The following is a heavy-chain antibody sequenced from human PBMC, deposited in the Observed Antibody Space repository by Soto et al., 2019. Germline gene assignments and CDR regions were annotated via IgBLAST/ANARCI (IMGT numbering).Heavy chain of an antibody. V-gene: IGHV2-5*01. CDR1: GFSLSVYGVR. CDR3: AHTKDSSGFLAS. CDR2: IHWNDDK. J-gene: IGHJ5*02. D-gene: IGHD3-22*01. Sequence: SGPTLVNPTQTLTLTCSFSGFSLSVYGVRVIWFRQPPGETLEWLALIHWNDDKRYSPYLKSRLTITKDTSKNQVVLTLTNLDPLDTGTYFCAHTKDSSGFLASWGQGILVTVSS.